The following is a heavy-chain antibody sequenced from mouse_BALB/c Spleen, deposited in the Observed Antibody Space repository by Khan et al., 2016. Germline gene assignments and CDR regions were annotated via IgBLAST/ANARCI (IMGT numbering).Heavy chain of an antibody. V-gene: IGHV1-12*01. D-gene: IGHD4-1*01. CDR2: IYPRNGDL. J-gene: IGHJ3*01. Sequence: QVQLQQPGAELVKPGASVMLSCKASGYTFTNYNMHWVKQTPGQGLQWIGAIYPRNGDLFYHQKFKDKATLTADKSSNTAYMQLSSLTAEDSAVYYCVRWEPDGGLAYWGQGTLVAVSA. CDR1: GYTFTNYN. CDR3: VRWEPDGGLAY.